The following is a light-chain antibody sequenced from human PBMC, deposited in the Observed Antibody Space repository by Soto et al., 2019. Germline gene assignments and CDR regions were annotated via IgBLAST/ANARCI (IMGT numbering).Light chain of an antibody. CDR2: EDN. Sequence: NFMLTQPHSVSESPGKTVTISCTRSSGSIASGYGQWYQQRPGSAPTTVIYEDNQRPSGVPDRFSGSIDTSSNSASLTISGLKPEDEADYYCQSYHSSTPDVFGTGTKLTVL. CDR3: QSYHSSTPDV. V-gene: IGLV6-57*03. J-gene: IGLJ1*01. CDR1: SGSIASGY.